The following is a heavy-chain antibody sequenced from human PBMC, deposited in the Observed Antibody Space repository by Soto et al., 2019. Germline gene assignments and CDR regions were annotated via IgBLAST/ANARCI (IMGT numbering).Heavy chain of an antibody. CDR1: GGSISSSSYY. CDR3: ARSPLGVRFLEWFTDYYMDV. Sequence: SETLSLTCTVSGGSISSSSYYWGWIRQPPGKGLEWIGSIYYSGSTNCNPSLKSRVTISVDTSKNQFSLKLSSVTAADTAVYYCARSPLGVRFLEWFTDYYMDVWGKGTTVTVSS. J-gene: IGHJ6*03. D-gene: IGHD3-3*01. CDR2: IYYSGST. V-gene: IGHV4-39*07.